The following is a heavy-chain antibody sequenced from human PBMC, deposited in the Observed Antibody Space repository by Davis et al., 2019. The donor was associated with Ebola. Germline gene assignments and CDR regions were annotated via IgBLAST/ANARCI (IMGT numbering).Heavy chain of an antibody. J-gene: IGHJ5*02. CDR2: ISYDGSNK. Sequence: GESLKISCAASGFTFSSYAMHWVRQAPGKGLEWVAVISYDGSNKYYADSVKGRFTISRDNSKNTLYLQMNSLRAEDTAVYYCAKGTVPNPWGQGTLVTVSS. CDR3: AKGTVPNP. D-gene: IGHD3-10*01. V-gene: IGHV3-30-3*01. CDR1: GFTFSSYA.